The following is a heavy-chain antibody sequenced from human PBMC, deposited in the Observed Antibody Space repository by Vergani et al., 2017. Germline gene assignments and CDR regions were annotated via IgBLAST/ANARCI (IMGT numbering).Heavy chain of an antibody. V-gene: IGHV4-61*10. CDR3: ARGGYYYGSYYYMDV. J-gene: IGHJ6*03. D-gene: IGHD3-10*01. CDR2: IYYSGST. Sequence: QVQLQESGPGLVKPSQTLSLTCTVSGGSISSGSYYWSWIRQPAGKGLEWIGYIYYSGSTNYNPSLKSRVTISVDTSKNQFSLKLSSVTAADTAVYYCARGGYYYGSYYYMDVWGKGTTVTVSS. CDR1: GGSISSGSYY.